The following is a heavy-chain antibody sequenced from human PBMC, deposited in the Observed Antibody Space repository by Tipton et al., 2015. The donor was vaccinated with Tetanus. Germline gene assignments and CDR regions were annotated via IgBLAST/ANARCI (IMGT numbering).Heavy chain of an antibody. CDR3: ARGLYHYGDYYFDY. V-gene: IGHV3-30*03. CDR1: GFRFSYSG. J-gene: IGHJ4*02. D-gene: IGHD4-17*01. CDR2: ISDDGSNK. Sequence: QLVQSGGGVVQPGRSLRLSCAASGFRFSYSGMHWVRQAPGKGLEWVAVISDDGSNKYYADYVKGRFTISRDNSKNTLYLQMNSLRAEDTAVYYCARGLYHYGDYYFDYWGRGTLVTVSS.